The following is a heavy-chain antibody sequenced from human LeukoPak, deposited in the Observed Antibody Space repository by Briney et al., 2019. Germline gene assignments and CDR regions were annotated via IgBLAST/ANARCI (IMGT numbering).Heavy chain of an antibody. Sequence: SETLSLTCTVSGGSISTYYWSWIRQPPGKGLEWIGYIYYSGSTNYNPSLKSRVTISLDTSKNQFSLKLNSVTAADTAMYYCARSFSPNYYDLLDYWGQGPLVTVSS. D-gene: IGHD3-22*01. CDR3: ARSFSPNYYDLLDY. CDR1: GGSISTYY. V-gene: IGHV4-59*13. J-gene: IGHJ4*02. CDR2: IYYSGST.